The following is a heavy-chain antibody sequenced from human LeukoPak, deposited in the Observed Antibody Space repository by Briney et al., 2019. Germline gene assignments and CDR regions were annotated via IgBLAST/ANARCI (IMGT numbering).Heavy chain of an antibody. CDR1: GGSISSSSYY. D-gene: IGHD6-6*01. Sequence: SETLSLTCTVSGGSISSSSYYWGWIRQPPGKGLEWIGSIYYSGSTYYNPSLKSRVTISVDTSKNQFSLRLSSVTAAGTAVYYCARHSASMADVDYWGQGTLVTVSS. CDR3: ARHSASMADVDY. CDR2: IYYSGST. J-gene: IGHJ4*02. V-gene: IGHV4-39*01.